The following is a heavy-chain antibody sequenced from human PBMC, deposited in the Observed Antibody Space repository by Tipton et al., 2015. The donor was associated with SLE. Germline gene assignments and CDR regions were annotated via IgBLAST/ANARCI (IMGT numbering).Heavy chain of an antibody. CDR3: ARSPSILPAASDVFDI. V-gene: IGHV4-59*01. D-gene: IGHD2-2*01. Sequence: TLSLTCSVSGGSITTYYWSWIRQPPGKGLEWIGYIYYSGSTYYNPSLKSRVTMSIDTSKNQFSLNLSSVTAADTAVYFCARSPSILPAASDVFDIWGQGTVVTVSS. J-gene: IGHJ3*02. CDR1: GGSITTYY. CDR2: IYYSGST.